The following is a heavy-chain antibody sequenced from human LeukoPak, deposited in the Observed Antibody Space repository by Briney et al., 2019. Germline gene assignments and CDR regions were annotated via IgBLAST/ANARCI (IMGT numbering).Heavy chain of an antibody. Sequence: ASVKVSCKASGGTFNSYAINWVRQAAGQGLEWMGRIIPMFDLANYAQRFQGRVTITADKSTNTAYMELSSLRSEDTAVYYCARERYGSGTYDFDYWGQGTLVTVSS. V-gene: IGHV1-69*04. CDR1: GGTFNSYA. CDR2: IIPMFDLA. CDR3: ARERYGSGTYDFDY. D-gene: IGHD3-10*01. J-gene: IGHJ4*02.